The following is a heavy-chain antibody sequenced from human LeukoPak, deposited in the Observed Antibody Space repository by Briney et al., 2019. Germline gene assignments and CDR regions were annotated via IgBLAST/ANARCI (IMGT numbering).Heavy chain of an antibody. CDR1: GGSISSGAYY. Sequence: PSETLSLTCTVSGGSISSGAYYWGWIRQPPGRGLEWIGSIYYSGNTYYNPSLKSRVTISVDTSKNQFSLKLRSVTAADTAVYYCASHPPIGALDIWGRGTMVTGSS. CDR2: IYYSGNT. V-gene: IGHV4-39*01. CDR3: ASHPPIGALDI. D-gene: IGHD3-16*01. J-gene: IGHJ3*02.